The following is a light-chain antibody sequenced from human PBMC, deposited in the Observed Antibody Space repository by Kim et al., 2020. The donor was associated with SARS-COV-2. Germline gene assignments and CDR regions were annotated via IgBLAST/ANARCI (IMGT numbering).Light chain of an antibody. CDR1: QGITSW. CDR2: KAS. V-gene: IGKV1-5*03. J-gene: IGKJ1*01. CDR3: QQYNT. Sequence: DIQMTQSPSTLSASVGDRVTITCRASQGITSWLAWYQQKPGKAPKLLIYKASTLESGVPSRFSGSASGTEFTLTISSLQPDDFATYYCQQYNTFGQGTKVDIK.